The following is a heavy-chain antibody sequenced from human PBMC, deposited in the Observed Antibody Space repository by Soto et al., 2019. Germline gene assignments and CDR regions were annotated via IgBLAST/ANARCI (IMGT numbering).Heavy chain of an antibody. CDR2: ISAYNGNT. CDR3: ARGSRFRRSPLLDV. J-gene: IGHJ6*02. V-gene: IGHV1-18*01. CDR1: GYTFTSYG. D-gene: IGHD2-15*01. Sequence: VKVSCKASGYTFTSYGISWVRQAPGQGLEWMGWISAYNGNTNYAQKLQGRCTMTTDTSTSTAYMELRSLRSYDTAVDSCARGSRFRRSPLLDVWGQGTTVTASS.